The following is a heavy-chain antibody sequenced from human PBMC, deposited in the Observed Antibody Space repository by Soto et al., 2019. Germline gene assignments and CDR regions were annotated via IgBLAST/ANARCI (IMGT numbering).Heavy chain of an antibody. CDR2: ISYDGSNK. D-gene: IGHD5-12*01. CDR1: GFTFSSYA. Sequence: QVQLVESGGGVVQPGRSLRLSCAASGFTFSSYAMHWVRQAPGKGLEWVAVISYDGSNKYYADSVKGRFTISRDNSKNTLYLQMNSLRAGDTAVYYCAREYVDIVATHDYWGQGTLVTVSS. V-gene: IGHV3-30-3*01. J-gene: IGHJ4*02. CDR3: AREYVDIVATHDY.